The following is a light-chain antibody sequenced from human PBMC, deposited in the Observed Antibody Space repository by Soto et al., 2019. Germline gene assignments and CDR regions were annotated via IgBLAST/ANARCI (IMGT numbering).Light chain of an antibody. J-gene: IGKJ1*01. V-gene: IGKV3D-20*02. CDR3: QQRANWPRT. CDR1: QSVSSSY. Sequence: EIVLTQSPGTLSLSPGERATLSCRASQSVSSSYLAWYQQKPGQAPRLLIYDASNRATGIPDRFSGSGSGTDFTLTISSLEPEDFAVYYCQQRANWPRTFGQGTKVDIK. CDR2: DAS.